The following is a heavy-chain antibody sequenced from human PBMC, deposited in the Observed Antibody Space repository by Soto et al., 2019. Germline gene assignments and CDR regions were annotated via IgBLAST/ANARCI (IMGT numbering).Heavy chain of an antibody. CDR2: ISAYNGNT. Sequence: VKVSCKAYGYTFTSYGISGVRQATGQGLESMGWISAYNGNTNYAQKLTGRVTMTTDTATSPAYMELRSLRSDDTAVYYCARAPDSSGWTGYFQHGGQGTLVTVSS. J-gene: IGHJ1*01. D-gene: IGHD6-19*01. CDR3: ARAPDSSGWTGYFQH. V-gene: IGHV1-18*04. CDR1: GYTFTSYG.